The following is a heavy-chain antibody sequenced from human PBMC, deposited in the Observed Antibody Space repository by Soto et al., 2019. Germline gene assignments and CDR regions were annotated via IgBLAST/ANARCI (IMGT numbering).Heavy chain of an antibody. CDR2: IYWDDDK. D-gene: IGHD2-15*01. CDR1: GFSLSTSGVG. J-gene: IGHJ6*02. CDR3: AHVLVVVANYGMDV. Sequence: ESGPTLVNPTQTLTLTCTFSGFSLSTSGVGVGWIRQPPGKALEWLALIYWDDDKRYSPSLTSRLTITKDTSKNQVVLTMTNMDPVDTAIYYCAHVLVVVANYGMDVWGQGTTVTVSS. V-gene: IGHV2-5*02.